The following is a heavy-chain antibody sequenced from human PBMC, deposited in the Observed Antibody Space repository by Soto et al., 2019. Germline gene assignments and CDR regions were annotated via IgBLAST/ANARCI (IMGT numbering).Heavy chain of an antibody. V-gene: IGHV1-3*05. CDR3: ARADGPGFVGP. D-gene: IGHD2-2*01. CDR2: INAGNGNT. J-gene: IGHJ5*02. CDR1: GYTFTSYG. Sequence: QVQLVQSGAEEKKPGASVKVSCKASGYTFTSYGIQWVRQAPGQRLEWMGWINAGNGNTKYSQKFQGRVTITRDTSASTDYMELSSLRSEDTAVYYCARADGPGFVGPWGQGTLVTVSS.